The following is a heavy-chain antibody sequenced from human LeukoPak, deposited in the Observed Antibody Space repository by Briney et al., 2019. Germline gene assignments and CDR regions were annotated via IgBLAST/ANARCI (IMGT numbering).Heavy chain of an antibody. J-gene: IGHJ5*02. Sequence: ASVKVSCKASGYTFIAYYMHWVRQAPGQGLEWMGWINPNSGGTNYAQKFQGRVTMTRDTSISTAYMELSRLRSDDTAVYYCARVTVEAYYDSSGYYWFDPWGQGTLVTVSS. D-gene: IGHD3-22*01. CDR3: ARVTVEAYYDSSGYYWFDP. CDR2: INPNSGGT. V-gene: IGHV1-2*02. CDR1: GYTFIAYY.